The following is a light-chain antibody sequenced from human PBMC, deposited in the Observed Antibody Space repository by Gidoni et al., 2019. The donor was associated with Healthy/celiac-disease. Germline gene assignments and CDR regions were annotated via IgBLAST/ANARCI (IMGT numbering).Light chain of an antibody. V-gene: IGKV3-11*01. J-gene: IGKJ5*01. CDR1: QSVSSY. CDR3: QQRSNWPLT. Sequence: IVLTQSPATLSLSPGERATLSCRASQSVSSYLAWYQPKPGQTPRLLIYDASNRATGIPARFSGSGSGTDFTLTISSLEPEDFAVYYCQQRSNWPLTFGQXTRLEIK. CDR2: DAS.